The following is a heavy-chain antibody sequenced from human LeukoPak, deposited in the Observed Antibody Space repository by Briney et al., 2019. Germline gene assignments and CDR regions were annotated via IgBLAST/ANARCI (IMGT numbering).Heavy chain of an antibody. CDR3: ARAKACSSTTCPSDI. CDR2: INWNSGNT. J-gene: IGHJ3*02. Sequence: GGSLRLSCAASGFTFHDYGMTWVRQVPGKGLEWVSGINWNSGNTGYADSVKGRFTISRDNAKNSLYLQMNDLRAEETALYYCARAKACSSTTCPSDIWGLGTMVTVSS. D-gene: IGHD2-2*01. CDR1: GFTFHDYG. V-gene: IGHV3-20*04.